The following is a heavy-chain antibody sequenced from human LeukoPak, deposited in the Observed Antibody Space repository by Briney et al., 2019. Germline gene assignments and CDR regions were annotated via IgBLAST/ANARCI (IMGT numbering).Heavy chain of an antibody. J-gene: IGHJ5*02. V-gene: IGHV4-31*03. CDR2: IYYSGST. CDR3: ARAPTYYYDSSGYYQGGNWFDP. D-gene: IGHD3-22*01. Sequence: PSETLSLTCTVSGGSISSGGYYWSWIRQHPGKGLEWIGYIYYSGSTYYNPSLKSRVTISVDTSKNQFSLKLSSVTAADTAVYYCARAPTYYYDSSGYYQGGNWFDPWGQGTLVTVSS. CDR1: GGSISSGGYY.